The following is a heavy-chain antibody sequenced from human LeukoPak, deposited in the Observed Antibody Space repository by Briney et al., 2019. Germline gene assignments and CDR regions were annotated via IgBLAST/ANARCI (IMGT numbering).Heavy chain of an antibody. J-gene: IGHJ6*03. Sequence: GGSLRLSCAASGFTFSSYSMSWVRQAPGKGLEWISYISSTGSTVYYADSVEGRFTISRDNAQNSLYLQMNSLRAEDTAVYYCARVGHFSEWWELLRRDYYYYMDVWGKGTTVTISS. V-gene: IGHV3-48*01. D-gene: IGHD1-26*01. CDR2: ISSTGSTV. CDR1: GFTFSSYS. CDR3: ARVGHFSEWWELLRRDYYYYMDV.